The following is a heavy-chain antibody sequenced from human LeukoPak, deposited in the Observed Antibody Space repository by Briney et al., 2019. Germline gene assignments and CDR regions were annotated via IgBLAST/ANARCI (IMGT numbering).Heavy chain of an antibody. V-gene: IGHV3-30-3*01. CDR2: ISYDGSNK. CDR1: GFTFSRYA. D-gene: IGHD6-19*01. J-gene: IGHJ4*02. CDR3: ARGSGWGVWYFDY. Sequence: GGSLRLSCAASGFTFSRYAIHWVRQAPGKGLEWVAVISYDGSNKYFADSVKGRFTISRDNSKNTLYLQMNSLRAEDTAVYCCARGSGWGVWYFDYWGQGTLVTVSS.